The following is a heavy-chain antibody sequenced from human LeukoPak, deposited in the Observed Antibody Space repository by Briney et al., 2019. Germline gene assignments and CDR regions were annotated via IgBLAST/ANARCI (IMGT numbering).Heavy chain of an antibody. CDR2: ISGSGGST. CDR3: SRDLGGSSPHDY. J-gene: IGHJ4*02. V-gene: IGHV3-23*01. CDR1: GFTFSSYA. D-gene: IGHD1-26*01. Sequence: PGGSLRLSCAASGFTFSSYAMSWVRQAPGKGLEWVSAISGSGGSTYYADSVKGRFTISRDNAKNSLYLQMNSLRAEDTAVFYCSRDLGGSSPHDYWGQGTLVTVSS.